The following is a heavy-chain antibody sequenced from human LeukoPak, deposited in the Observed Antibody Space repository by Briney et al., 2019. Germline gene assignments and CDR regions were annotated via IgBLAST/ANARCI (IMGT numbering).Heavy chain of an antibody. CDR3: AKDPDKRYYFDY. V-gene: IGHV3-23*01. CDR2: ISGSGGST. CDR1: GFTFSSHA. D-gene: IGHD1-14*01. Sequence: GGSLRLSCAASGFTFSSHAMSWVRQAPGKGLEWVSAISGSGGSTYYADSVKGRFTISRDNSKNTLYLQMNSLRAEDTAVYYCAKDPDKRYYFDYWGQGTLVTVSS. J-gene: IGHJ4*02.